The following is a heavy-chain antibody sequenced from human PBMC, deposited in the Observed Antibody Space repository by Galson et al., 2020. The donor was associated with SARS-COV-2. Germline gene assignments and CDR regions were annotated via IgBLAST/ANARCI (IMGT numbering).Heavy chain of an antibody. D-gene: IGHD6-6*01. J-gene: IGHJ4*02. Sequence: SGPTLVKPTQTLTLTCTFSGFSLSASGMRVSWIRQPPGKSLAWLSLIDWDDDKYYNTSLTTRLTISKDTSKNQVVLTMTTVDPVETATYYCGRTPGARPYFASWGQATPVAVSS. CDR1: GFSLSASGMR. CDR3: GRTPGARPYFAS. V-gene: IGHV2-70*01. CDR2: IDWDDDK.